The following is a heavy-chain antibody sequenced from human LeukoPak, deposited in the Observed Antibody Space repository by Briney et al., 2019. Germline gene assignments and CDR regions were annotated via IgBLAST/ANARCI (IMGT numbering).Heavy chain of an antibody. J-gene: IGHJ2*01. D-gene: IGHD3-9*01. V-gene: IGHV4-61*02. CDR3: ARGDILTGYYGNWYFDL. CDR1: GGSLSSGGYY. Sequence: SETLSLTCTVSGGSLSSGGYYWSWIRQPAGKGLEWIGRIYTNGNTNYNPSLKSRVTISVDTSKNQFSLKLSSVTAADTAVYYCARGDILTGYYGNWYFDLWGRGTLVTVSS. CDR2: IYTNGNT.